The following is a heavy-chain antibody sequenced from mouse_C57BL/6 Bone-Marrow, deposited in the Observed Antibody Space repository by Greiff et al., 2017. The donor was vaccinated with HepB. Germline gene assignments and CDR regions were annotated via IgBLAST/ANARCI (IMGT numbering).Heavy chain of an antibody. CDR3: ARRAALLACFAY. V-gene: IGHV1-50*01. CDR2: IHPTDSNI. Sequence: QVQLQQPGAELVKPGASVKLSCKASGYTFTSYWMQWVKQRPGQGLEWIGEIHPTDSNINYNEKFKGKATLTVDTSSSTAYMQLSSLTSEDSAVYYWARRAALLACFAYCGQGTLVMVSA. D-gene: IGHD3-1*01. J-gene: IGHJ3*01. CDR1: GYTFTSYW.